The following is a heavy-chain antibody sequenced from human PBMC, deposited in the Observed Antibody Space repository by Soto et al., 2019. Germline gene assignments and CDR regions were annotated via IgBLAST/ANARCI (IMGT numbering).Heavy chain of an antibody. J-gene: IGHJ4*02. CDR2: IYYSGST. CDR3: ARVTYYYDSSGYYVYYFDY. D-gene: IGHD3-22*01. CDR1: GGSISSGDYY. Sequence: PSETLSLTCTVSGGSISSGDYYWSWIRQHPGKGLEWIGYIYYSGSTYYNPSLKSRVTISVDTSKNQFSLKLSSVTAADTAVYYCARVTYYYDSSGYYVYYFDYWGQGTLVTVSS. V-gene: IGHV4-31*03.